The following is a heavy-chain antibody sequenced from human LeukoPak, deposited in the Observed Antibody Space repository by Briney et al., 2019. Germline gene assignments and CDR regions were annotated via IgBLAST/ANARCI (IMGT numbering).Heavy chain of an antibody. D-gene: IGHD6-19*01. CDR2: IYYSGST. Sequence: SETLSLTCTVSGGSVSSGSYYWSWIRQPPGTGLEWIGYIYYSGSTNYNPSLKSRVTISVDTSKNQFSLKLSSVTAADTAVYYCARQSSWYGGVDYWGQGTLVTVSS. J-gene: IGHJ4*02. CDR3: ARQSSWYGGVDY. CDR1: GGSVSSGSYY. V-gene: IGHV4-61*01.